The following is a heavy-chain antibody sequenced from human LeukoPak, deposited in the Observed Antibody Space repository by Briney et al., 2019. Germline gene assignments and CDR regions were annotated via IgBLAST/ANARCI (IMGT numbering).Heavy chain of an antibody. CDR3: AREISSGWSDY. J-gene: IGHJ4*02. D-gene: IGHD6-19*01. CDR2: INPNSGDT. Sequence: GASVKVSCKASGYTFTGYYMHWVRQAPGQGLEWMGWINPNSGDTNYAQKFQGRVTMTRDTSISTAYMELSGLRSDDTAVYYRAREISSGWSDYWGQGTLVTVSS. CDR1: GYTFTGYY. V-gene: IGHV1-2*02.